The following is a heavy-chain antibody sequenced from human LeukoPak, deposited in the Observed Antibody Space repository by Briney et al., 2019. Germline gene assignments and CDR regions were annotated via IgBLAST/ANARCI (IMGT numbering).Heavy chain of an antibody. V-gene: IGHV1-18*04. CDR1: GYTFTSYG. Sequence: ASVKVSCKASGYTFTSYGISWVRQAPGQGLEWMGWISAYNGNTNYAQKLQGRVTMTTDTSTSTAYMELRSLRSDDTAVYYCARARGTMVRDYYYYYGMDVWGKGTTVTVSS. CDR2: ISAYNGNT. D-gene: IGHD3-10*01. CDR3: ARARGTMVRDYYYYYGMDV. J-gene: IGHJ6*04.